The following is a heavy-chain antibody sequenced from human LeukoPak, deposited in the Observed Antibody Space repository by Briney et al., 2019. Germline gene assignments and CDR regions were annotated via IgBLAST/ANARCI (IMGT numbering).Heavy chain of an antibody. CDR3: AATGR. J-gene: IGHJ4*02. CDR2: ISGSGGST. CDR1: GFTFSSYA. Sequence: GGPLRLSCAASGFTFSSYAMSWVRQAPGKGLEWVSAISGSGGSTYYADSVKGRFTISRENAKNSVYLQMNSLRADDTAVYYCAATGRWGQGTLVAVSS. V-gene: IGHV3-23*01.